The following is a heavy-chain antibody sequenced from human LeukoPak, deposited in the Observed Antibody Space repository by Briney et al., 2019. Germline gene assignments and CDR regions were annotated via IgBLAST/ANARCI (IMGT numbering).Heavy chain of an antibody. Sequence: GASVKVSCKASGYTFTCYYMHWVRQAPGQGLEWMGWINPNSGGTNYAQKFQGRVTMTRDTSISTAYMELSRLRSDDTAVYYCARDRNPLVGVISVVADYWGQGTLVTVSS. CDR1: GYTFTCYY. V-gene: IGHV1-2*02. CDR3: ARDRNPLVGVISVVADY. J-gene: IGHJ4*02. CDR2: INPNSGGT. D-gene: IGHD3-22*01.